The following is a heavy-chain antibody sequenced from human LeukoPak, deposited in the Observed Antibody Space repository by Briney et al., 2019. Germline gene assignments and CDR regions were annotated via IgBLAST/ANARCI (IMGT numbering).Heavy chain of an antibody. J-gene: IGHJ3*02. CDR3: AKGKINHDGAVEI. V-gene: IGHV3-23*01. CDR1: GYSFPSYA. D-gene: IGHD1-14*01. CDR2: ITAGGVIT. Sequence: GGSLRLSCAASGYSFPSYAMSWVRQAPRRGLEWVSLITAGGVITHYTDSVKGRFTISRDNSKNTLYLQMNSVRAEDTAVYYCAKGKINHDGAVEIWGQGTTVTVSS.